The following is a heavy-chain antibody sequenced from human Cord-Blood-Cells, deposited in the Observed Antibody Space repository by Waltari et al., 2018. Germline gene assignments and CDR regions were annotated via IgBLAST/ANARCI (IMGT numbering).Heavy chain of an antibody. D-gene: IGHD6-6*01. CDR2: IYTSGST. CDR1: GGSIRSYS. J-gene: IGHJ4*02. V-gene: IGHV4-4*07. CDR3: ARDPSIAARPGYFDY. Sequence: QVQLQESGPGLVKPSETLSLTCTVSGGSIRSYSWSWIRQPAGKGLEWIGRIYTSGSTNYNPSLKSRVTMSVDTSKNQFSLKLSSVTAADTAVYYCARDPSIAARPGYFDYWGQGTLVTVSS.